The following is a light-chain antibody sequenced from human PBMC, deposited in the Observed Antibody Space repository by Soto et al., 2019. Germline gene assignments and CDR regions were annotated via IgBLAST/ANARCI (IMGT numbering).Light chain of an antibody. CDR1: SSDVGGYNY. CDR3: TSYAGSNAVI. J-gene: IGLJ2*01. CDR2: EVT. V-gene: IGLV2-8*01. Sequence: QSALTQPPSASGSPGKSVTISCTGTSSDVGGYNYVSWYQQRPGRAPNLLIYEVTKRPSGVPDRFSGSKSGNTASLTVSGLQTEDEADYYCTSYAGSNAVIFGGGTKLTVL.